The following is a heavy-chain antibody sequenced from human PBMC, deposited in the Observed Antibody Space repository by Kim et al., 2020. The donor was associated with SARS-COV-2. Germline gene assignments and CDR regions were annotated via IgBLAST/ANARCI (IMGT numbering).Heavy chain of an antibody. Sequence: GGSLRLSCAASGFTFSSYWMSWVRQAPGKGLEWVANIKQDGSEKYYVDSVKGRFTISRDNAKNSLYLQMNSLRAEDTAVYYCAREQIGYFDPYYYYYGMDVWGQGTTVTVSS. CDR3: AREQIGYFDPYYYYYGMDV. CDR1: GFTFSSYW. D-gene: IGHD3-9*01. CDR2: IKQDGSEK. J-gene: IGHJ6*02. V-gene: IGHV3-7*01.